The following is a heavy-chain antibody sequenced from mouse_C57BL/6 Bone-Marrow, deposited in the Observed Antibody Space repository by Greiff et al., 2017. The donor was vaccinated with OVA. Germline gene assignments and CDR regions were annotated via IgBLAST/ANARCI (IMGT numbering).Heavy chain of an antibody. CDR3: SPRLRQMYFDV. V-gene: IGHV1-5*01. CDR1: GYTFTSYW. J-gene: IGHJ1*03. Sequence: EVQLQQSGTVLARSGASVKMSGKTSGYTFTSYWMHWVKQRPGQGLEWIGAIYPGNSDTSYNQKFKGKAKLTAVTSASTAYMELSSLTNEDSAVYYCSPRLRQMYFDVWGTGTTVTVSS. D-gene: IGHD2-4*01. CDR2: IYPGNSDT.